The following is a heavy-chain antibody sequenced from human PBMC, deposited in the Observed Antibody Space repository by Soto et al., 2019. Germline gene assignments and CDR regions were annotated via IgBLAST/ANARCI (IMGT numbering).Heavy chain of an antibody. CDR1: GFTVSTNY. CDR2: IYSGGST. Sequence: GGSLRLSCAASGFTVSTNYMSWVRQAPGKGLEWVSLIYSGGSTYYVDSVKGRFTISRDNPKNTLYLQMNSLRAEDTAVYYCARDGAYYYYMDVWGKWTTVTVSS. V-gene: IGHV3-66*01. CDR3: ARDGAYYYYMDV. D-gene: IGHD3-16*01. J-gene: IGHJ6*03.